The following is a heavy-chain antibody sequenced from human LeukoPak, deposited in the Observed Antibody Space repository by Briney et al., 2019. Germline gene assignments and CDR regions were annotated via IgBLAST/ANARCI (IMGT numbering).Heavy chain of an antibody. CDR2: IYYSGST. Sequence: SETLSLTCTVSGGSISSSSYYWGWIRQPPGKGLEWIGSIYYSGSTYYSPSLKSRVTISVDTSKNQFSLKLSSVTAADTAVYYCARGADSSGYYYGYWGQGTLVTVSS. CDR3: ARGADSSGYYYGY. CDR1: GGSISSSSYY. V-gene: IGHV4-39*01. J-gene: IGHJ4*02. D-gene: IGHD3-22*01.